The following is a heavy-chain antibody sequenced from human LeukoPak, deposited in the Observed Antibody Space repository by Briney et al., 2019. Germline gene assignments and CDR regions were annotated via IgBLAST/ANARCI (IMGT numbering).Heavy chain of an antibody. CDR1: GYTFTSYG. CDR3: ARVDCSSTSCDLYGMDV. V-gene: IGHV1-2*06. J-gene: IGHJ6*02. Sequence: ASVKVSCKASGYTFTSYGISWVRQAPGRGLEWMGRINPNSGGTNYAQKFQGRVTMTRDTSISTAYMELSRLRSDDTAVYYCARVDCSSTSCDLYGMDVWGQGTTVTVSS. D-gene: IGHD2-2*01. CDR2: INPNSGGT.